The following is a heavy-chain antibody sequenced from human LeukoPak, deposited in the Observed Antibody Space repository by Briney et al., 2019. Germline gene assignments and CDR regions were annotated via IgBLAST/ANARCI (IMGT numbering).Heavy chain of an antibody. CDR2: IYYSGTT. CDR3: ARDLSVTAKFDY. Sequence: SETLSLTCTVSGGSISSSSYYWGWIRQPPGKGLGWIGSIYYSGTTYYNPSLKSRVTISVDTSKNQVSLKLSSVTAADTAVYYCARDLSVTAKFDYWGQGTLVTVSS. V-gene: IGHV4-39*02. D-gene: IGHD5-18*01. J-gene: IGHJ4*02. CDR1: GGSISSSSYY.